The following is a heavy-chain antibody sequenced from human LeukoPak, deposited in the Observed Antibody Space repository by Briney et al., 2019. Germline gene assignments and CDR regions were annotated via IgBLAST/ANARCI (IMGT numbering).Heavy chain of an antibody. Sequence: PSGTLSLTCAVSGGSISSSNWWSWVRQPPGKGLEWIGEIYHSGSTNYNPSLKSRVTISVDKSKNQFSLKLSSVTAADTAVYYCAIHKYYYGSGSSTYFGYWGQGTLVTVSS. CDR1: GGSISSSNW. J-gene: IGHJ4*02. CDR2: IYHSGST. D-gene: IGHD3-10*01. CDR3: AIHKYYYGSGSSTYFGY. V-gene: IGHV4-4*02.